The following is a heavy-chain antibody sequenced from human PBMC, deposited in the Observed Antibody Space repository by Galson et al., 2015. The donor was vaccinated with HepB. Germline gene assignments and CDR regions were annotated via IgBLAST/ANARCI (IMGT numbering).Heavy chain of an antibody. CDR1: GYTFTSYY. D-gene: IGHD2-2*01. CDR3: ARGGEVDCSSTSCYVHYYYYYGMDV. J-gene: IGHJ6*02. CDR2: ISAYNGNA. V-gene: IGHV1-18*04. Sequence: SVKVSCKASGYTFTSYYMHWVRRAPGQGLEWMGWISAYNGNANYAQKLQGRVTMTTDTSTSTAYMELRSLRSDDTAVYYCARGGEVDCSSTSCYVHYYYYYGMDVWGQGTTVTVSS.